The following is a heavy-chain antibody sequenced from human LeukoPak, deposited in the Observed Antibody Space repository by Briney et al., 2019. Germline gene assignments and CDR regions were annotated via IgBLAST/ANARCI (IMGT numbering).Heavy chain of an antibody. V-gene: IGHV1-46*01. CDR2: INPSGGST. D-gene: IGHD5-12*01. CDR3: ARDSNSGYDS. Sequence: ASVTVSCKASGYTFTSYYMHWVRQAPGQGLEWMGIINPSGGSTSYAQKFQGRVTMTRDTSTSTAYMELRSLRSDDTAVYYCARDSNSGYDSWGQGTLVTVSS. J-gene: IGHJ4*02. CDR1: GYTFTSYY.